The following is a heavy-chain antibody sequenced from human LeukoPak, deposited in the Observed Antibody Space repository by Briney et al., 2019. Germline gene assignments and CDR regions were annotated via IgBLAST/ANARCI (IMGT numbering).Heavy chain of an antibody. Sequence: PSKTLSLTCIVSGASISSYDWSWIRQPAGKGLEWIGHIYSSGRTNYNPSLKSRVTMSLDTSRNQFSLKLTSVTAADTAVYYCARDRALRYYYGSGSGFDPWGQGTLVTVSS. CDR3: ARDRALRYYYGSGSGFDP. CDR2: IYSSGRT. V-gene: IGHV4-4*07. CDR1: GASISSYD. D-gene: IGHD3-10*01. J-gene: IGHJ5*02.